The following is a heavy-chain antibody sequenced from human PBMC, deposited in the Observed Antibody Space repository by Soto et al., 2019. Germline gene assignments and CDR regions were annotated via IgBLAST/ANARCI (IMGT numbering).Heavy chain of an antibody. D-gene: IGHD3-3*01. CDR1: GGSISSGGYS. CDR2: IYHSGST. CDR3: AREPPFGR. V-gene: IGHV4-30-2*01. J-gene: IGHJ4*02. Sequence: SETLCLTCAVSGGSISSGGYSWSWIRQPPGKGLEWIGYIYHSGSTYYNPSLKSRVTISVDRSKNQFSLKLSSVTAADTAVYYCAREPPFGRWGQGTLVTVSS.